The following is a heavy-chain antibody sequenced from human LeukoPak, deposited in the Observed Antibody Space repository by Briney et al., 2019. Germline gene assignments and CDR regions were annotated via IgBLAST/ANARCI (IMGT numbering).Heavy chain of an antibody. D-gene: IGHD6-13*01. J-gene: IGHJ4*02. CDR3: AKDPPIAAAGSYYFDY. Sequence: GGSLRLSCAASGFTFSSYAMSWVRQAPGKGLEWVSVISGSGGRTYYADSVKGRFTISRDNSKNTLYLQMNSLRAEDTAVYYCAKDPPIAAAGSYYFDYWGQGTLVTVSS. CDR1: GFTFSSYA. V-gene: IGHV3-23*01. CDR2: ISGSGGRT.